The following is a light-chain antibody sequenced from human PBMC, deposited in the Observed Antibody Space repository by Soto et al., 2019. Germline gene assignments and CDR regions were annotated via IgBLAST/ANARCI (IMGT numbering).Light chain of an antibody. V-gene: IGLV2-23*01. CDR2: EGN. Sequence: QSALTQPASVSGSPGQSITVSCTGTSSDIGSYILVSWYQQHPGNAPKLIIYEGNKRPSGVSNRFSGSKSGKTASLTISGLQAEDEADYYCCSYAGSTTLVFGGGTKVTVL. CDR3: CSYAGSTTLV. CDR1: SSDIGSYIL. J-gene: IGLJ3*02.